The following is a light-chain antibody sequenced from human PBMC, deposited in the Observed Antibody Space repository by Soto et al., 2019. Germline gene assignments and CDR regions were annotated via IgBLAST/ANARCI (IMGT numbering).Light chain of an antibody. CDR2: GAS. J-gene: IGKJ1*01. Sequence: EIGMTQSPATLSVSPVERATLSCRASQSISSDLAWYQQKPGQAPRLLIYGASTRATGIPARFSGSGSGTEFTLTISSLQSEDFAVYYCQQYNIWPWTFGQGTKVDIK. CDR3: QQYNIWPWT. V-gene: IGKV3-15*01. CDR1: QSISSD.